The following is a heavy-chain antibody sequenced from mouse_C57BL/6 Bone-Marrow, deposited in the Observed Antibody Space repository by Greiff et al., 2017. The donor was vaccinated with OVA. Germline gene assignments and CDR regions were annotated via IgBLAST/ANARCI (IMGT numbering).Heavy chain of an antibody. D-gene: IGHD1-1*01. Sequence: QVQLQQSGAELARPGASVKLSCKASGYTFTSYGISWVKQRTGQGLEWIGEIYPRSGNTYYNEKFKGKATLTADKSSSTEYMELRSLTSEDSAVYFCARYDYYGSTFAYWGQGTLVTVSA. J-gene: IGHJ3*01. V-gene: IGHV1-81*01. CDR3: ARYDYYGSTFAY. CDR1: GYTFTSYG. CDR2: IYPRSGNT.